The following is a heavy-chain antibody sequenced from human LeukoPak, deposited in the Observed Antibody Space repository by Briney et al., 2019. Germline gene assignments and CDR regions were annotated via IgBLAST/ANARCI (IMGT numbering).Heavy chain of an antibody. CDR2: INPSGGST. D-gene: IGHD6-13*01. J-gene: IGHJ4*02. CDR1: GYAFTSYY. CDR3: ARGAAAGRREFDY. V-gene: IGHV1-46*01. Sequence: ASVKVSRKASGYAFTSYYMHWVRQAPGQGLEWMGIINPSGGSTSYAQKFQGRVTMTRDMSTSTVYMELSSLRSEDTAVYYCARGAAAGRREFDYWGRGTLVTVSS.